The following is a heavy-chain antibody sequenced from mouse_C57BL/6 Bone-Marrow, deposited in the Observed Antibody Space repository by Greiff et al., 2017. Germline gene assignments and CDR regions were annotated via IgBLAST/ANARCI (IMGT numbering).Heavy chain of an antibody. Sequence: VQLQQSGPELVKPGASVKISCKASGYTFTDYYMNWVKQSHGKSLEWIGDINPNNGGTSYNQKFKGKATLTVDKSSSTAYMELRSLTSEDSAVYYCARRDYSNYVGDWGKGTTLTVSS. CDR2: INPNNGGT. V-gene: IGHV1-26*01. CDR1: GYTFTDYY. J-gene: IGHJ2*01. D-gene: IGHD2-5*01. CDR3: ARRDYSNYVGD.